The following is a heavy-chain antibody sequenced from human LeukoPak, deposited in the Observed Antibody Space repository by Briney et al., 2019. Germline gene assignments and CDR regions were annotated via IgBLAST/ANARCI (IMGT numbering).Heavy chain of an antibody. CDR3: ARQAEQQLTYFDY. CDR2: INHSGST. CDR1: GGSFSGYY. J-gene: IGHJ4*02. Sequence: SETLSLTCAVYGGSFSGYYWSWIRQPPGKGLEWIGEINHSGSTNYNPSLKSRVTISVDTSKKQFSLRLSSVTAADSAVYYCARQAEQQLTYFDYWGQGTLVTVSS. D-gene: IGHD6-13*01. V-gene: IGHV4-34*01.